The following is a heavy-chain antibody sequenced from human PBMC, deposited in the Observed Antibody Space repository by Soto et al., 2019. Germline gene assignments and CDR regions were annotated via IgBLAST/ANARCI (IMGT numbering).Heavy chain of an antibody. D-gene: IGHD1-20*01. Sequence: SVKVSRKASGLTFTSSAMQRVRQARGQRLEWIGWIVVGSGNTNYAQKFQERVTITRDMSTSTAYMELSSLRSEDTAVYYCAAEGNWNDLRFDYWGQGTLVTVSS. CDR3: AAEGNWNDLRFDY. J-gene: IGHJ4*02. V-gene: IGHV1-58*02. CDR2: IVVGSGNT. CDR1: GLTFTSSA.